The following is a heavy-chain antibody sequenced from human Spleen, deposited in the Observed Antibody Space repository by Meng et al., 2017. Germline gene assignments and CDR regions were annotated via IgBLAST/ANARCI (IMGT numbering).Heavy chain of an antibody. CDR3: ARDRPRQLDS. Sequence: QVQLRESGPGLVKTSQTLALTCTVSHDSVYGGGYYWTWIRQHPGKGLEWIVSVYYNGNTYSNPALKSRVTSSVDTSKNQFSLRLTSVTAADTAMYYCARDRPRQLDSWGQGTLVTVSS. CDR2: VYYNGNT. V-gene: IGHV4-31*03. CDR1: HDSVYGGGYY. D-gene: IGHD1-1*01. J-gene: IGHJ4*02.